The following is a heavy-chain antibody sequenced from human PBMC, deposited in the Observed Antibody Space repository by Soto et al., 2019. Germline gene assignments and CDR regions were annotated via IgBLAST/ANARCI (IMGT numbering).Heavy chain of an antibody. J-gene: IGHJ4*02. D-gene: IGHD3-10*01. CDR1: GYTFTSYG. CDR2: ISAYNGNT. Sequence: QVQLVQSGAEVKKPGASVKVSCKASGYTFTSYGISWVRQAPGQELEWMGWISAYNGNTNYAQKLQGRCTMTTDTSSSTAYMELRSLRSDDTAVYYCARVYRITMVRGELSEYWGQGTLVTVSS. V-gene: IGHV1-18*01. CDR3: ARVYRITMVRGELSEY.